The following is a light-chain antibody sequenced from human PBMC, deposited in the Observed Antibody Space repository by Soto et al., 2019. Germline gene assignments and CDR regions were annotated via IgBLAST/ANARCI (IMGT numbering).Light chain of an antibody. J-gene: IGKJ5*01. CDR3: QQYYSVPPIT. CDR1: QSVLYSSNNKNY. CDR2: WGS. V-gene: IGKV4-1*01. Sequence: DIVMTPSPDSLAVSLGERATINCKSSQSVLYSSNNKNYLAWYQQKPGQPPKLLIYWGSTRESGVPDRFSGSGSGTDFTLTISSLQAEDVAVYYCQQYYSVPPITFGQGTRLEIK.